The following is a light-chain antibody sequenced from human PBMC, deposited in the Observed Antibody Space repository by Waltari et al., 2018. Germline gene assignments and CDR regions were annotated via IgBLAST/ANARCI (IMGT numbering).Light chain of an antibody. V-gene: IGLV1-40*01. J-gene: IGLJ2*01. CDR1: SSNIGAGYD. CDR3: QSYDTNLVV. Sequence: QSVLAQPPSVSGAPGQRVTISCTGSSSNIGAGYDVHWYQQLPGTPPKLLIYGNNIRPSGVPDRFSGSKSGTSASLGITELQAEDEASYYCQSYDTNLVVFGGGTKLTVL. CDR2: GNN.